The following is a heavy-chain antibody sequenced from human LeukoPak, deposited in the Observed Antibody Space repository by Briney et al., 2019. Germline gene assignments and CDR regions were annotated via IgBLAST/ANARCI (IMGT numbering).Heavy chain of an antibody. CDR1: GYTFTSYG. CDR2: ISAYNGNT. Sequence: ASVKVSCKASGYTFTSYGISWVRQAPGQGLDWMGWISAYNGNTNYAQKLQGRVTMTTDTSTSTAYMELRSLRSDDTAVYYCARDSPPGVLMVYASLYYYYYGMDVWGQGTTVTVSS. J-gene: IGHJ6*02. CDR3: ARDSPPGVLMVYASLYYYYYGMDV. V-gene: IGHV1-18*01. D-gene: IGHD2-8*01.